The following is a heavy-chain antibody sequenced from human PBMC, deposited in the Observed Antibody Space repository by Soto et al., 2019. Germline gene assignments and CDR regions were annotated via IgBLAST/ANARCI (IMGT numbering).Heavy chain of an antibody. CDR3: ARDDYGIYPY. D-gene: IGHD1-26*01. Sequence: SVKVSCKASGYTVTDYYIHWVRQAPGQGLEWMGWIDPKNGGTIYAQKFQDRVTMTRDTSISTAYMDLSRLTSDDTALYYCARDDYGIYPYWGQGTLVTVSS. V-gene: IGHV1-2*02. CDR2: IDPKNGGT. J-gene: IGHJ4*02. CDR1: GYTVTDYY.